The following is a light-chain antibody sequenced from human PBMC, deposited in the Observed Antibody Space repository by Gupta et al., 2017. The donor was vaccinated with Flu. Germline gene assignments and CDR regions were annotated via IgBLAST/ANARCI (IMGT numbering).Light chain of an antibody. CDR1: NIGSKS. CDR2: DDS. Sequence: SYVLTHPPSVSVAPGQTARITCGGHNIGSKSVHWYQQKPGQAPVLVVYDDSDRPSGIPERFSGSNSGNTATLTISRVEAGDEADYYCQVWDSRSRVFGGGTKLTVL. V-gene: IGLV3-21*02. CDR3: QVWDSRSRV. J-gene: IGLJ2*01.